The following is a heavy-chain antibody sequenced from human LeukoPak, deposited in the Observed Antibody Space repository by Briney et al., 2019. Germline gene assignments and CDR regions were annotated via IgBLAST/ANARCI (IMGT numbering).Heavy chain of an antibody. Sequence: GGSLRLSRAASGFTFSNYWMSWVRQAPGKGLEWVANIKQDGSEKYYVDSVKGRFTISRDNAKNSLYLQMNSLRAEDTAVYYCARSTSDYWGQGTLVTVSS. CDR3: ARSTSDY. V-gene: IGHV3-7*01. D-gene: IGHD2/OR15-2a*01. J-gene: IGHJ4*02. CDR1: GFTFSNYW. CDR2: IKQDGSEK.